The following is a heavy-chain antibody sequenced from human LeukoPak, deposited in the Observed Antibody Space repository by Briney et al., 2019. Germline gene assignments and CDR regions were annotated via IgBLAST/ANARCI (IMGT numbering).Heavy chain of an antibody. V-gene: IGHV4-34*01. Sequence: SETLSLTCAVYGGSFSGYYWSWLRQPPGKGREWIGEINHSGSTNYNPSLKSGVTISVDTSKNQFSLKLSAVTAADTAVYFCVRVHYYDSSGSLDYWGEGTLVTVSS. D-gene: IGHD3-22*01. CDR3: VRVHYYDSSGSLDY. CDR1: GGSFSGYY. CDR2: INHSGST. J-gene: IGHJ4*02.